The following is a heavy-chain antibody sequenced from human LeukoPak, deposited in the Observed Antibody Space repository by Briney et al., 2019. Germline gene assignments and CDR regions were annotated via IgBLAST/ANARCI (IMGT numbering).Heavy chain of an antibody. CDR1: GYSISSGYY. Sequence: SETLSLTCTVSGYSISSGYYWGWIRQPPGKGLEWIGSIYYSGSTYYNPSLKSRVTISVDTSKNQFSLKLSSVTAADTAVYYCARGRAQITMIVVVSHYFDYWGQGTLVTVSS. CDR2: IYYSGST. D-gene: IGHD3-22*01. CDR3: ARGRAQITMIVVVSHYFDY. J-gene: IGHJ4*02. V-gene: IGHV4-38-2*02.